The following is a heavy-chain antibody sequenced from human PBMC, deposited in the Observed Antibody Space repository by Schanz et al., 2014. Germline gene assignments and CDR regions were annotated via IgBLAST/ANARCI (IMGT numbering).Heavy chain of an antibody. CDR1: GYSFTGYY. V-gene: IGHV1-2*02. D-gene: IGHD6-13*01. J-gene: IGHJ3*02. CDR2: INPSSGGT. Sequence: QVPLVQSGVEVKKPGASVKVSCKASGYSFTGYYMNWVRQAPGQGLEWMGWINPSSGGTNYAQKFQGRVTMTRDTSISTAYMELNRLRSDDTAVYYCARNIIATARAYDIWGQGTMVTVSS. CDR3: ARNIIATARAYDI.